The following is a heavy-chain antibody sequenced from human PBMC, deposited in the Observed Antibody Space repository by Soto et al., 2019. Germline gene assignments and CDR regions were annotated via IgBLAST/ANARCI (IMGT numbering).Heavy chain of an antibody. V-gene: IGHV3-21*01. Sequence: GGSLRLSCAASGFTFSSYSMNWVRQAPGKGLEWVSSISSSSSYIYYADSVKGRFTISRDNAKNSLYLQMNSLRAEDTAVYYCARDGYSSGWVPDDYWGQGTLVTVSS. J-gene: IGHJ4*02. CDR1: GFTFSSYS. CDR2: ISSSSSYI. CDR3: ARDGYSSGWVPDDY. D-gene: IGHD6-19*01.